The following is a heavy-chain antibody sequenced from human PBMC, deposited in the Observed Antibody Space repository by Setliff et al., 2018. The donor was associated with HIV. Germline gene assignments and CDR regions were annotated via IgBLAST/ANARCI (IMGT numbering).Heavy chain of an antibody. V-gene: IGHV3-49*04. CDR1: GFNFGDYG. CDR2: IRSQAYGGTP. J-gene: IGHJ4*02. Sequence: PGESLRLSCIASGFNFGDYGMTWVRQAPGKGLEWVGFIRSQAYGGTPEYAASVKGRFTISRDDSKSIAYLQMNSLKTEDTAVYYCTRDIGEAYYNFWDAYEYFDYWGQGTQVTVSS. D-gene: IGHD3-3*01. CDR3: TRDIGEAYYNFWDAYEYFDY.